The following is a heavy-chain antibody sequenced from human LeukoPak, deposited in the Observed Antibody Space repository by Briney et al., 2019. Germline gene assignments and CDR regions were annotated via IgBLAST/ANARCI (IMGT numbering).Heavy chain of an antibody. Sequence: ASVKVSCKASGGTFSSYAISWVRQAPGQGLEWMGGIIPIFGTANYAQKFQGRVTITTDESTSTAYVELSSLRSEDTAVYYCARDLGSSSSPKGFDPWGQGTLVTVSS. CDR1: GGTFSSYA. D-gene: IGHD6-6*01. CDR2: IIPIFGTA. V-gene: IGHV1-69*05. CDR3: ARDLGSSSSPKGFDP. J-gene: IGHJ5*02.